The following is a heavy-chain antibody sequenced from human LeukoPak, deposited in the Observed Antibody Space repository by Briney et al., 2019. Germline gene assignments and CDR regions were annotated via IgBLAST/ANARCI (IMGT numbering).Heavy chain of an antibody. Sequence: SETLSLTCTVSGGSISSSSYYWGWIRQPPGKGLEWIGSIYYSGSTYYNPSLKSRVTISVDTSKNQFSLKLSSVTAADTAVYYCAREVAITMILGNWFDPWGQGTLVTVSS. V-gene: IGHV4-39*07. J-gene: IGHJ5*02. CDR2: IYYSGST. CDR3: AREVAITMILGNWFDP. CDR1: GGSISSSSYY. D-gene: IGHD3-22*01.